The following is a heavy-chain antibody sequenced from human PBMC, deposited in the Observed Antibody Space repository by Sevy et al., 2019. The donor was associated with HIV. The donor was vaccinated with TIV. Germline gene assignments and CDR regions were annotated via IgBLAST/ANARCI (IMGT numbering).Heavy chain of an antibody. CDR1: RFNFSNYA. V-gene: IGHV3-30*04. CDR3: ARDRLLSLPDF. Sequence: GGSLRLSCAASRFNFSNYAMHWVRQAPGKGLEWVALILHDGSNEHYADSVKGRFTISRDNSQNTVYLQMNSLRPEDTAVYYCARDRLLSLPDFWGQGTLVTVSS. J-gene: IGHJ4*02. D-gene: IGHD2-21*01. CDR2: ILHDGSNE.